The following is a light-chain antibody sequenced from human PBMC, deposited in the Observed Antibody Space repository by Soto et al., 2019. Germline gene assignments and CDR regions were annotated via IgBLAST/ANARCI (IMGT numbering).Light chain of an antibody. CDR3: SSYTSSSIDYV. J-gene: IGLJ1*01. Sequence: QSALTQPPSASGSPGQSVTISCTGTSSDVGAYNYVSWYQQYPGKAPKLMIYEVTKRPSGVPDRFSGSKSGKTASLTVSGLQPEDEADYYCSSYTSSSIDYVFGTGTKLTVL. CDR2: EVT. V-gene: IGLV2-8*01. CDR1: SSDVGAYNY.